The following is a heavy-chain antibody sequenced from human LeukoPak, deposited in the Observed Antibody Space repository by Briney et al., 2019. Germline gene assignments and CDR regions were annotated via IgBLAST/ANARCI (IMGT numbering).Heavy chain of an antibody. CDR2: IYSGGST. CDR3: AREGAVGAFDY. Sequence: PGGSLRLSCAASGFIVSSNYMSWVRQAPGKGLEWVSVIYSGGSTYYADSVKDRFTISRDNSKNTLYLQMNSLRAEDTAVYYCAREGAVGAFDYWGQGTLVTVSS. D-gene: IGHD1-26*01. CDR1: GFIVSSNY. V-gene: IGHV3-66*01. J-gene: IGHJ4*02.